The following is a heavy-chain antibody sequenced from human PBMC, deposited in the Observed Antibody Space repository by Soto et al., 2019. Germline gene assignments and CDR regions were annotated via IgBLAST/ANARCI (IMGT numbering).Heavy chain of an antibody. CDR3: ARDDSSGWPH. CDR1: GGTFSTYA. CDR2: IIPIFGTS. Sequence: SVKVSCKASGGTFSTYAISWVRQAPGQGLERMGGIIPIFGTSNYAQKFQGRVTITADESTSTVYMELSSLRSEDTAVYYCARDDSSGWPHWGQGTLVTVSS. D-gene: IGHD6-19*01. J-gene: IGHJ4*02. V-gene: IGHV1-69*13.